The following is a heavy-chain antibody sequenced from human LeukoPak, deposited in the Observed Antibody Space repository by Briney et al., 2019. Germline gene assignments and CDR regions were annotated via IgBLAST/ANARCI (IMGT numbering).Heavy chain of an antibody. CDR3: ARVRYDSSGYYFIFDY. CDR1: GFTFISYG. V-gene: IGHV3-48*04. CDR2: ISSSSSTI. Sequence: GGSLRLSCAASGFTFISYGMHWVRQAPGKGLEWISYISSSSSTIYYADSVKGRFTISRDNAKNSLYLQMNSLRVEDTAVYYCARVRYDSSGYYFIFDYWGQGTLVTVSS. J-gene: IGHJ4*02. D-gene: IGHD3-22*01.